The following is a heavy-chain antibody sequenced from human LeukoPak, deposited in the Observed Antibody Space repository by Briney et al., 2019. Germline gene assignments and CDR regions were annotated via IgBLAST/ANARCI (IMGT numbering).Heavy chain of an antibody. V-gene: IGHV3-30*18. CDR1: GFTFKNYG. D-gene: IGHD3-9*01. J-gene: IGHJ4*02. CDR3: AKVYFDILTGYYRGPNFDY. CDR2: ISYDGSIK. Sequence: GGSLRLSCAASGFTFKNYGMHWVRQAPGKGLEWVAVISYDGSIKYYADSVKGRFTTSRDNSKNTLYLQMDTLRAEDSAVYYCAKVYFDILTGYYRGPNFDYWGQGTLVTVSS.